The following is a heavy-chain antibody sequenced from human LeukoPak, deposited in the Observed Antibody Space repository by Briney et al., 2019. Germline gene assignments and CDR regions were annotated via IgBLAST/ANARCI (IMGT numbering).Heavy chain of an antibody. CDR1: GGSISSYY. CDR2: IYYSGST. V-gene: IGHV4-59*08. CDR3: ARTTVTTPWIGYFDY. Sequence: SETLSLTCTVPGGSISSYYWSWIRQPPGKGLEWIGYIYYSGSTNYNPSLKSRVTISVDTSKNQFSLKLSSVTAADTAVYYCARTTVTTPWIGYFDYWGQGTLVTVSS. J-gene: IGHJ4*02. D-gene: IGHD4-17*01.